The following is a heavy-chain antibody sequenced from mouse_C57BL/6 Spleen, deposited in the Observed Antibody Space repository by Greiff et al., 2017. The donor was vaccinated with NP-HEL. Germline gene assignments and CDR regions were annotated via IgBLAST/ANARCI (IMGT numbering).Heavy chain of an antibody. CDR3: TEDYYGSSYGAY. V-gene: IGHV1-15*01. Sequence: QVQLQQSGAELVRPGASVTLSCKASGYTFTDYEMHWVKQTPVHGLEWIGAIDPETGGTAYNQKFKGKAILTADKSSSTAYMELRSLTSEDSAVYYCTEDYYGSSYGAYWGQGTLVTVSA. J-gene: IGHJ3*01. CDR1: GYTFTDYE. CDR2: IDPETGGT. D-gene: IGHD1-1*01.